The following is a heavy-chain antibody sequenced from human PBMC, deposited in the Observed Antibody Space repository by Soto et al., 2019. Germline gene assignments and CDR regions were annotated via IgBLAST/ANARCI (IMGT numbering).Heavy chain of an antibody. D-gene: IGHD5-12*01. CDR1: GGSVSTYY. Sequence: PSETLSLTCTVSGGSVSTYYWSWIRQPPGKRLEWIGYIYYSRSTNYNPSLKSRVTISVDTSKNQFSLKLSSVTAADTAIYYCATSTIDRYSGYRKDYWGQGTLVTVSS. CDR2: IYYSRST. CDR3: ATSTIDRYSGYRKDY. V-gene: IGHV4-59*02. J-gene: IGHJ4*02.